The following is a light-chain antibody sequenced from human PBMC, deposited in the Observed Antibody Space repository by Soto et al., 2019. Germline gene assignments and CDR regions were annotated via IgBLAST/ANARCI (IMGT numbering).Light chain of an antibody. Sequence: DIVVTQSPDSLAVSLGERATINCKSSQSLLYNSNNNKYLAWYQQKPGQPPKLLIYWTSTRDSGVPDRFSGSGSETDFTLSLSSLQAEYGACYYCQHARSFCQGTKVEIK. V-gene: IGKV4-1*01. J-gene: IGKJ1*01. CDR2: WTS. CDR1: QSLLYNSNNNKY. CDR3: QHARS.